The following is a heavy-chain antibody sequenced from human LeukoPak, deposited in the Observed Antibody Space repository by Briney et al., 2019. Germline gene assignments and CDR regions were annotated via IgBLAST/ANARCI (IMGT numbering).Heavy chain of an antibody. V-gene: IGHV4-59*08. CDR3: ARQGYDILTGYIDAFDI. J-gene: IGHJ3*02. D-gene: IGHD3-9*01. CDR1: GGSISSYY. CDR2: ISYSGST. Sequence: PSETLSLTCTVSGGSISSYYWSWIRQPPGKGLEWIGYISYSGSTDYNPSLKSRVTISIDTSKNQFSLKLRSVTAADTAIYYCARQGYDILTGYIDAFDIWGQGTMVTVSS.